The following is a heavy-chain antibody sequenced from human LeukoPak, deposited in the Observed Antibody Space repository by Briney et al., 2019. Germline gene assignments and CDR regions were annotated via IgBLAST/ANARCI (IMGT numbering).Heavy chain of an antibody. CDR1: GXTFGNYG. Sequence: PGGSLRLSWAASGXTFGNYGVHWVRQAPGKGLEWVAVIWYDGSNKYYADSVKGRVTISRDNSKNTLYLQMNSLRAEDTAVYYCAREGRAYTYGDYWGQGTLVTVSS. CDR2: IWYDGSNK. CDR3: AREGRAYTYGDY. J-gene: IGHJ4*02. D-gene: IGHD5-18*01. V-gene: IGHV3-33*08.